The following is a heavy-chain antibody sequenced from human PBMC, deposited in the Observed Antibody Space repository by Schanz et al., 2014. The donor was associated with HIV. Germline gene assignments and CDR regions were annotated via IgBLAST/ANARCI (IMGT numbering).Heavy chain of an antibody. D-gene: IGHD6-19*01. CDR3: AKVAIHSSGWLPFDY. V-gene: IGHV3-53*01. CDR2: IYSAGTT. CDR1: GFTVSNNH. Sequence: QLVESGGGLIQPGGSLRLSCVFSGFTVSNNHLSWVRQAPGKGPEWVSIIYSAGTTYYTDSVKGRFTISRDNSKNTLYLQMNSLGAEDTAVYYCAKVAIHSSGWLPFDYWGQGTLVTVSS. J-gene: IGHJ4*02.